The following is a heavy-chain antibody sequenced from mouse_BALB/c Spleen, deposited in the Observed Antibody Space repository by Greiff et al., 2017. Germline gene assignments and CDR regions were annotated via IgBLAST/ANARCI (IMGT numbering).Heavy chain of an antibody. CDR2: INPRNGGT. CDR3: TRGPATDLDY. CDR1: GYTFTSYY. Sequence: VQLQQSGAELVKPGASVKLSCKASGYTFTSYYMYWVKQRPGQGLEWIGEINPRNGGTTFNEKFKSKATLTVDKSTSTAYMQLSRLTSEDCAVYYCTRGPATDLDYWGQGTSVTVSS. V-gene: IGHV1S81*02. J-gene: IGHJ4*01.